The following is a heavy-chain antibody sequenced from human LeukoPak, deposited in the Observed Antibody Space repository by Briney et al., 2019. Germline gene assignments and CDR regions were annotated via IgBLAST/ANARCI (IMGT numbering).Heavy chain of an antibody. Sequence: PGGSLRLSCAASGFTFSSYGMHWVRQAPGKGLEWVAFIRYDGSNKYYADSVKGRFTISRDNSKNTLYLQMNSLRAEDTAVYYCAKSPLFWLEWLLTLFDYWGQGTLVTVSS. V-gene: IGHV3-30*02. CDR2: IRYDGSNK. CDR1: GFTFSSYG. J-gene: IGHJ4*02. D-gene: IGHD3-3*01. CDR3: AKSPLFWLEWLLTLFDY.